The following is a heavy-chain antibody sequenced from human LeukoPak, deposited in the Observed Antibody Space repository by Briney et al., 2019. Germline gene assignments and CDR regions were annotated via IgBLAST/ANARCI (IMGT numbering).Heavy chain of an antibody. V-gene: IGHV4-59*08. J-gene: IGHJ4*02. CDR3: ARLGGNWNSPGRDY. CDR1: GGSINGYS. D-gene: IGHD3-10*01. Sequence: SETLSLTCSVSGGSINGYSWTWLRQPPGMRLEWVGHISYTGTTNYNPSLTTRVAISVDTSKNQFSLKLTSVTTADTAMYFCARLGGNWNSPGRDYWGQGTLVTVSS. CDR2: ISYTGTT.